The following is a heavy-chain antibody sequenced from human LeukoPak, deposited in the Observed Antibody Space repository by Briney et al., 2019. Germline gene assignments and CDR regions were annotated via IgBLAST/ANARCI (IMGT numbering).Heavy chain of an antibody. Sequence: GGSLRLSCAASGFTFSNSAMSWVRQAPGKRLEWVSSISGSGVNTYYADSVKGRFTIFRDNSKNTLYLQMNSLRIEDTAVYYCAKEIVPPSGYYFDYWGQGTLVTVSS. CDR3: AKEIVPPSGYYFDY. D-gene: IGHD6-6*01. CDR1: GFTFSNSA. V-gene: IGHV3-23*01. J-gene: IGHJ4*02. CDR2: ISGSGVNT.